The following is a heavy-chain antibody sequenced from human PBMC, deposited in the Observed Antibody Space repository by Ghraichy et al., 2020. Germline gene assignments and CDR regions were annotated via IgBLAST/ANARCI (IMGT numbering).Heavy chain of an antibody. Sequence: GESLNISCVASGFTFSNYWMSWVRQAPGKGLEWVANINPDGSETYLVDSVNGRFSVSRDNAKNSLYLDLNSLRASDTAVYYCARDPAAWDYWGQGALVTVSS. V-gene: IGHV3-7*03. CDR3: ARDPAAWDY. J-gene: IGHJ4*01. CDR1: GFTFSNYW. D-gene: IGHD6-25*01. CDR2: INPDGSET.